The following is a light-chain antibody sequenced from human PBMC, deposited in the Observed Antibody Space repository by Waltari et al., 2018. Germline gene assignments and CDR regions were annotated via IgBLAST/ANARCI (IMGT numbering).Light chain of an antibody. CDR1: SGDVGGSNY. Sequence: QSALTQSASVSGSPGQSITISCTGTSGDVGGSNYVSWYQQHPGKAPKLMIYEVSNGHSEVSTRFSGSKDGHAAARTISGLQAEDEADYYCTSYTSSNTLVFGGGTKLTVL. CDR3: TSYTSSNTLV. V-gene: IGLV2-14*01. CDR2: EVS. J-gene: IGLJ3*02.